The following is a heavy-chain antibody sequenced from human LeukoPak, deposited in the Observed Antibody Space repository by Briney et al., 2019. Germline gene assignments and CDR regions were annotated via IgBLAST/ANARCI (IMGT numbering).Heavy chain of an antibody. D-gene: IGHD3/OR15-3a*01. CDR2: ISTYSGNT. J-gene: IGHJ6*03. Sequence: ASVKVSCKASGYMFTQYGIIWVRQAPGQGLEWMASISTYSGNTDYAQNLHDRVTMTTDTSTSTAYMELRSLRFDDTAVYYCARRTGYNYYYMDVWGQGTTVTVSS. CDR1: GYMFTQYG. V-gene: IGHV1-18*01. CDR3: ARRTGYNYYYMDV.